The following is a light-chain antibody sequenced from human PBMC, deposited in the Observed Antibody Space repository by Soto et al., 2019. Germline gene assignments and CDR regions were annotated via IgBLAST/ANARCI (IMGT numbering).Light chain of an antibody. CDR1: SSDVGGYNY. Sequence: QSALTQPRSVSGSPGQSVTISCTGTSSDVGGYNYVSWYQQHPGKAPKLMIYDVSKRPSGVPDRFSGSKSGNTASLTISGLQAEDEADDYCCSYAGSYTVVFGGGTKLTGL. J-gene: IGLJ2*01. V-gene: IGLV2-11*01. CDR3: CSYAGSYTVV. CDR2: DVS.